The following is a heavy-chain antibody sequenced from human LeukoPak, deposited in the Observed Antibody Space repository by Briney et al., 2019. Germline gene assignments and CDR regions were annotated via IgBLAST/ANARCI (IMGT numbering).Heavy chain of an antibody. CDR1: GLTFSSYA. CDR2: ISGSGGST. D-gene: IGHD3-22*01. Sequence: GGSLRLSCAASGLTFSSYAMSWVRQAPGKGLEWVSAISGSGGSTSYADSVKGRFTISRDNSKNTLYLQMNSLRAEDTAVYYCANFDSSGYPRAPLGYWGQGTLVTVSS. CDR3: ANFDSSGYPRAPLGY. V-gene: IGHV3-23*01. J-gene: IGHJ4*02.